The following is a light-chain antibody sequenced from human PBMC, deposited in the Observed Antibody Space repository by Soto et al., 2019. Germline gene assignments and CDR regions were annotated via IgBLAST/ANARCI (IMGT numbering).Light chain of an antibody. CDR1: QGISNA. CDR2: AAS. Sequence: DIQMTQSPSSLSASVGDRVTITCRASQGISNALAWYQQRPGKVPKLLMYAASTLQSGVPSRFSGSGSGTDFNLTSGSLPAEDVATYYCQKYDSAPTFGQGTKVEIK. J-gene: IGKJ1*01. V-gene: IGKV1-27*01. CDR3: QKYDSAPT.